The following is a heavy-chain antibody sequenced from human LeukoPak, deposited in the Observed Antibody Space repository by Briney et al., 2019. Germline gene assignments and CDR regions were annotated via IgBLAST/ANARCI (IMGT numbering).Heavy chain of an antibody. CDR3: ATFHEMVIGFAYFDY. CDR2: FDPEDGET. V-gene: IGHV1-24*01. J-gene: IGHJ4*02. D-gene: IGHD3-22*01. CDR1: GYTLTELS. Sequence: GASVKVSCKVSGYTLTELSMHWVRQAPGKGLEWMGGFDPEDGETIYVQKFQGRVTMTEDTSTDTAYMELSSLRSEDTAVYYCATFHEMVIGFAYFDYWGQGTLVTVSS.